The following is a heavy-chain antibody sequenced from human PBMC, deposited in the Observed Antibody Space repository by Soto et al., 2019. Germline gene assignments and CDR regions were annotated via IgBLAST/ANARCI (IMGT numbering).Heavy chain of an antibody. D-gene: IGHD1-26*01. Sequence: EVQLVESGGGLVQPGGSLRLSCAASGFTFSNYAMHWVRQAPGKGLEYVSAISSNGGSTYYANSVKGRFTISRDNSKNTLYLQMGSLRAEDMGVYYCARGGSDFDYWGQGTLVTVSS. V-gene: IGHV3-64*01. CDR3: ARGGSDFDY. J-gene: IGHJ4*02. CDR2: ISSNGGST. CDR1: GFTFSNYA.